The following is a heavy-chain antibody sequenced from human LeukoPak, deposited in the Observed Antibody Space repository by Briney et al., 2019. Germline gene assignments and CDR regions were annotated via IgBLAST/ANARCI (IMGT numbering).Heavy chain of an antibody. CDR2: ISAYNGNT. V-gene: IGHV1-18*04. Sequence: ASVKVSCKASGYTFTSYGSNGVRQAPGQGREWMGWISAYNGNTNYAQKLQGRVTMTTDTSTSTAYMELRSLRSDDTAVYYCARALGRSSGWYFRSGGSLVDYWGQGTLVTVSS. CDR3: ARALGRSSGWYFRSGGSLVDY. D-gene: IGHD6-19*01. CDR1: GYTFTSYG. J-gene: IGHJ4*02.